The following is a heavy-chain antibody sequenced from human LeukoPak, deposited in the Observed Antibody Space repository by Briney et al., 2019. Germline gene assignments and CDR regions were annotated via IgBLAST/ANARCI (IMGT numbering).Heavy chain of an antibody. J-gene: IGHJ4*02. Sequence: GGSLRLSCAASGFTFSNYSMDWVRQAPGKGLEWVSYISSSSSAIYYADSVKGRFTISRDNAKNSVYLQMDSLRAEDTAAYYCARDKVRGVYYFDFWGQGTLDTVSS. CDR1: GFTFSNYS. V-gene: IGHV3-48*04. D-gene: IGHD3-10*01. CDR2: ISSSSSAI. CDR3: ARDKVRGVYYFDF.